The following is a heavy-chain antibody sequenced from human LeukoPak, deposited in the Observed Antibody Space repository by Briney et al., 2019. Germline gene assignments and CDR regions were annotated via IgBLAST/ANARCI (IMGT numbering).Heavy chain of an antibody. V-gene: IGHV4-4*07. J-gene: IGHJ4*02. Sequence: KSSETLSLTCFVSGGSISSYYWSWIRQPPGKGLEWIGRIYTSGSTNYNPSLKSRVTMSVDTSKNQFSLKLSSVAAADTAVYYCARERRSSSWPFDYWGQGTLVTVSS. CDR2: IYTSGST. CDR1: GGSISSYY. D-gene: IGHD6-13*01. CDR3: ARERRSSSWPFDY.